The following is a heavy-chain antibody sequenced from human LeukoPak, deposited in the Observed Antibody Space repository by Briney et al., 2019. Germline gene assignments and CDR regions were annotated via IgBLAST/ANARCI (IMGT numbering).Heavy chain of an antibody. CDR3: ARRRDGYNLADAFDI. Sequence: PSETLSLTCAVSGGSISSSNWWSWVRQPPGKGLEWIGEIYHSGSTNYNPSLKSRVTISVDTSKNQFSLKLSSVTAADTAVYYCARRRDGYNLADAFDIWGQGTMVTVSS. CDR1: GGSISSSNW. D-gene: IGHD5-24*01. V-gene: IGHV4-4*02. CDR2: IYHSGST. J-gene: IGHJ3*02.